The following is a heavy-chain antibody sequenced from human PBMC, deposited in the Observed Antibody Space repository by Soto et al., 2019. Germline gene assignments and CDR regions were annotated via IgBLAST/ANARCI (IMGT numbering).Heavy chain of an antibody. V-gene: IGHV3-33*03. CDR2: IWYDGNKK. J-gene: IGHJ4*02. CDR3: VVDTSGLLDY. D-gene: IGHD3-22*01. Sequence: GGSLRLSCAASGFTFSSNGMHWVRPAPGKGLEWVAVIWYDGNKKYYGDSVRGRFTISRDNSKNTLYLEMNSLRAEDTAVYYCVVDTSGLLDYWGQGTQVTVSS. CDR1: GFTFSSNG.